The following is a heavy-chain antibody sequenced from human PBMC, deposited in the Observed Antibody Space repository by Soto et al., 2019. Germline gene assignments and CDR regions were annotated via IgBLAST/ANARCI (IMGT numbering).Heavy chain of an antibody. Sequence: GGSLRLSCAASGFTFSSYAMSWVRQAPGKGLEWVSAISGSGGSTYYADSVKGRFTISRDNSKNTLYLQMNSLRAEDTAVYYCAKDLVITGTTPNDYWGQGTLVTVSS. CDR3: AKDLVITGTTPNDY. V-gene: IGHV3-23*01. J-gene: IGHJ4*02. D-gene: IGHD1-7*01. CDR1: GFTFSSYA. CDR2: ISGSGGST.